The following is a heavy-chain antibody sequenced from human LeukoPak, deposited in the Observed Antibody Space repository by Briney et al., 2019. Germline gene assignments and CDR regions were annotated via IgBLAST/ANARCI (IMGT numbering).Heavy chain of an antibody. J-gene: IGHJ3*01. CDR3: ARSSGWRDAFDF. D-gene: IGHD6-19*01. Sequence: SQTLSLTCSVSGGSISISGFYWNWIRQLPGKGLEWIGYTYNSGNTYYNPSFGSRVAISTDTSMNQFFLKSHSVTAADTAVYYCARSSGWRDAFDFWGRGTMVTVSS. CDR1: GGSISISGFY. V-gene: IGHV4-31*03. CDR2: TYNSGNT.